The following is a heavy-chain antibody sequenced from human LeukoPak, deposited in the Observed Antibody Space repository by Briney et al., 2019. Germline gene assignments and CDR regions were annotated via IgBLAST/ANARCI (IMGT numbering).Heavy chain of an antibody. D-gene: IGHD2-2*01. V-gene: IGHV1-69*01. Sequence: SVKVSCEASGGTFSSYAISWVRQAPGQGLEWMGGIIPIFGTANYAQKFQGRVTITADESTSTAYMELSSLRSEDTAVYYCARESCSSTSCYAEDYYYYGMGVWGKGTTVTVSS. J-gene: IGHJ6*04. CDR1: GGTFSSYA. CDR2: IIPIFGTA. CDR3: ARESCSSTSCYAEDYYYYGMGV.